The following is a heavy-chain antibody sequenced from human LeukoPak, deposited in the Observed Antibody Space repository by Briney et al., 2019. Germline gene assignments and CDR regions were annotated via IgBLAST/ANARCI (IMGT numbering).Heavy chain of an antibody. CDR3: ARGETSWTLPNDY. CDR2: ITSSSSYI. D-gene: IGHD2-15*01. V-gene: IGHV3-21*01. J-gene: IGHJ4*02. CDR1: GFTFSGYS. Sequence: GGSLRLSCAASGFTFSGYSMNWVRQAPGKGLEWVSSITSSSSYIYYADSVKGRFTISRDKAKNSLYLQINSLRAEDTAVYYCARGETSWTLPNDYWGQRTLVSVSS.